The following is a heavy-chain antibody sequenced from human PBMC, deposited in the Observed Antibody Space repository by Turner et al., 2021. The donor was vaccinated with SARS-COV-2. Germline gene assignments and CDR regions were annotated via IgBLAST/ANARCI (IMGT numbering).Heavy chain of an antibody. J-gene: IGHJ2*01. CDR2: VDTAVGE. CDR3: VKEGRAVAGNWHFDL. D-gene: IGHD6-19*01. Sequence: EVQLVESGGGLVQPWVSLRLSCAASAFTFSNYDMHWVRQVAGKGLEWVSAVDTAVGEYYAGSGKGRFTISRENAKNSFYLQLNSLTAGDTAVYYCVKEGRAVAGNWHFDLWGRGSLVTVSS. CDR1: AFTFSNYD. V-gene: IGHV3-13*01.